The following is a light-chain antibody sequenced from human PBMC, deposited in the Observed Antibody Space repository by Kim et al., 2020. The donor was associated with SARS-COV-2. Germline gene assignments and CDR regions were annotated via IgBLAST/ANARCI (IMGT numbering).Light chain of an antibody. CDR2: GKN. J-gene: IGLJ3*02. Sequence: LGQTVRITCQGGSLRSSYASWYQQKPGQAPVLVIYGKNNRPSGIPDRFSGSSSGNTASLTITGAQAEDEADYYCNSRDSSGNHPWVFGGGTQLTVL. V-gene: IGLV3-19*01. CDR3: NSRDSSGNHPWV. CDR1: SLRSSY.